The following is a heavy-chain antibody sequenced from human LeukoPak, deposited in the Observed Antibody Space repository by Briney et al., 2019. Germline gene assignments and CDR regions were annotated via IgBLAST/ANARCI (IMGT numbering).Heavy chain of an antibody. Sequence: GGSLRLSCAASGFTFSSYSMSWVRQAPGKGLEWVSAISGSGGSTYYADSVKGRFTISRDNSKNTLYLQMNSLRAEDTAVYYCAKGYSYGFYTSFFDYWGQGTLVTVSS. CDR1: GFTFSSYS. J-gene: IGHJ4*02. CDR2: ISGSGGST. D-gene: IGHD5-18*01. V-gene: IGHV3-23*01. CDR3: AKGYSYGFYTSFFDY.